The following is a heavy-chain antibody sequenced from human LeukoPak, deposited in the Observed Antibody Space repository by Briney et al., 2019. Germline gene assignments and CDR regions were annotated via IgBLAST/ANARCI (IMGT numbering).Heavy chain of an antibody. CDR1: GFTFSNAW. J-gene: IGHJ4*02. Sequence: GWSLRLSCAASGFTFSNAWMSWVRQAPGKGLEWVGRIKSKTDGGTTDYAAPVKGRFTISRDDSKNTLYLQMNSLKTEDTAVYYCTGGVDYGDYVDYWGQGTLVTVSS. D-gene: IGHD4-17*01. CDR2: IKSKTDGGTT. CDR3: TGGVDYGDYVDY. V-gene: IGHV3-15*01.